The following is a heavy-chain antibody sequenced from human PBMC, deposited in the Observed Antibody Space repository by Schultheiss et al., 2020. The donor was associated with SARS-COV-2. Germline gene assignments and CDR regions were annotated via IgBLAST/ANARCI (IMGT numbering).Heavy chain of an antibody. CDR1: GYTFTSYY. CDR2: MNPNSGNT. CDR3: ARDIAVAGTDY. Sequence: VSCKASGYTFTSYYMHWVRQAPGQGLEWMGWMNPNSGNTGYAQKFQGRVTMTRDTSISTAYMELSRLRSDDTAVYYCARDIAVAGTDYWGQGTLVTVSS. D-gene: IGHD6-19*01. V-gene: IGHV1-2*02. J-gene: IGHJ4*02.